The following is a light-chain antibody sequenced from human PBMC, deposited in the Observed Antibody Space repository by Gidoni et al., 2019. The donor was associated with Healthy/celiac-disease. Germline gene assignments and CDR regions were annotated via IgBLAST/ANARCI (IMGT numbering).Light chain of an antibody. Sequence: ELVLTQSPATLSLSPGERATLSCRASQSVSSYLAWYQQKPGQAPRLLIYEASNRATGIPARFSGSGSGTDFTLTISSLEPEDFAVYYCQQRSNWPPDTFGQGTKLEIK. CDR3: QQRSNWPPDT. V-gene: IGKV3-11*01. CDR1: QSVSSY. CDR2: EAS. J-gene: IGKJ2*01.